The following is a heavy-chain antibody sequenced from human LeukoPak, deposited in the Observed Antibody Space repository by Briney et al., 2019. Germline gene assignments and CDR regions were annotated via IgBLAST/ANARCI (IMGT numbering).Heavy chain of an antibody. D-gene: IGHD3-22*01. CDR1: GGSISSYY. CDR2: IYTSGST. Sequence: SGTLSLTCTVSGGSISSYYWSWIRQPAGKGLEWIGRIYTSGSTNYNPSLKSRVTMSVDTSKNQFSLKLSSVTAADTAVYYCARGSYYYDSSGRLFDYWGQGTLVTVSS. J-gene: IGHJ4*02. V-gene: IGHV4-4*07. CDR3: ARGSYYYDSSGRLFDY.